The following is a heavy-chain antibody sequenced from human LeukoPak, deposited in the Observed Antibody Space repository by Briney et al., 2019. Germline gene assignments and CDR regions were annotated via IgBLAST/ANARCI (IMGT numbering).Heavy chain of an antibody. CDR3: ARVPELLWFGEFPY. J-gene: IGHJ4*02. CDR2: INPNSGGT. Sequence: GASVNVSFKASVYTFTGYYMHWVRQAPGQGLEWMGWINPNSGGTNYAQKFQGRVTMTRDTSISTAYMELSRLRSDDTAVYYCARVPELLWFGEFPYWGQGTLVTVSS. V-gene: IGHV1-2*02. CDR1: VYTFTGYY. D-gene: IGHD3-10*01.